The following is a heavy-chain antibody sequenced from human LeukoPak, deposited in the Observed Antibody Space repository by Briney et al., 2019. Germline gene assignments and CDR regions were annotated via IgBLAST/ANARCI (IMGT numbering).Heavy chain of an antibody. CDR3: ARAPPSYYDFWSGYYN. V-gene: IGHV3-11*04. CDR1: GFTFSDYY. D-gene: IGHD3-3*01. CDR2: ISSSSSTI. J-gene: IGHJ4*02. Sequence: GGSLRLSCAVSGFTFSDYYMSWIRQAPGKGLEWVSYISSSSSTIYYADSVKGRFTISRDNAKNSLYLQMNSLRAEDTAVYYCARAPPSYYDFWSGYYNWGQGTLVTVSS.